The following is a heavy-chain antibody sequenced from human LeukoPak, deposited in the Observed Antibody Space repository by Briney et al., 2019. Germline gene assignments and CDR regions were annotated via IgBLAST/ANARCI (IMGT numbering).Heavy chain of an antibody. Sequence: GESLEISCKGSGYSFTTYWIGWVRQMPGKGLEWMGIIHPGESDTRYSPSFQGQVTISADKSISTASLQWSSLKASDTAMYYCARFTAGRGFDYWGQGTLVTVSS. CDR1: GYSFTTYW. CDR3: ARFTAGRGFDY. V-gene: IGHV5-51*01. CDR2: IHPGESDT. J-gene: IGHJ4*02. D-gene: IGHD5-18*01.